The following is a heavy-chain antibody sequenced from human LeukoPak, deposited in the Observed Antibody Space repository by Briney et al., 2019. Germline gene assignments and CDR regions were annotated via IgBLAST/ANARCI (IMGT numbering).Heavy chain of an antibody. CDR3: SRERGPSSP. J-gene: IGHJ5*02. D-gene: IGHD3-16*01. V-gene: IGHV4-4*02. CDR2: ISRAGQT. CDR1: GGSISGTNW. Sequence: SGTLSLTCGVSGGSISGTNWWGWVRQPPGQGLEGIGAISRAGQTNYNPSLNGRVTMSVDKSSNHLSLHLTSVPAADTSSCYCSRERGPSSPWGQGTLVTVSS.